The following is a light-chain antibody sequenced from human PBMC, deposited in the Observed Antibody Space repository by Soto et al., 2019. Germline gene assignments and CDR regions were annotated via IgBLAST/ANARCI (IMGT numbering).Light chain of an antibody. CDR2: AAS. V-gene: IGKV3-15*01. Sequence: EIVMPQSQATLSVSPGERATLSCRASQSVRSNLAWYQQRPGQAPRLVIYAASTRATGIPDRFSGSVSGTEFTLTISSLQSEDFAVYYCQQYNEWPPFTFGQGTLLEVK. J-gene: IGKJ5*01. CDR1: QSVRSN. CDR3: QQYNEWPPFT.